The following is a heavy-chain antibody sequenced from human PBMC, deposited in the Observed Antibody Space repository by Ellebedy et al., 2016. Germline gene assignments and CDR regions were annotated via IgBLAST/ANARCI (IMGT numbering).Heavy chain of an antibody. Sequence: SETLSLXXAVSGGSISSYYWTWIRQPPGKGLEWTGYIFYGGRTSYNPSLKSRVTISVDTSNNHFSLRLTCVTAADTAVYYCARVDGDYGDAFDIWGQGTVVTVS. D-gene: IGHD4-17*01. J-gene: IGHJ3*02. V-gene: IGHV4-59*01. CDR1: GGSISSYY. CDR2: IFYGGRT. CDR3: ARVDGDYGDAFDI.